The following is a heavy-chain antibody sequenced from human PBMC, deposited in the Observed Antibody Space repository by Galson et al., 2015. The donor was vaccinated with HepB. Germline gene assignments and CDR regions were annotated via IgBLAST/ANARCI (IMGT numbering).Heavy chain of an antibody. J-gene: IGHJ4*02. V-gene: IGHV1-2*02. CDR1: GYTFTGYY. CDR3: ARGSMIAFDPHKSPKPRFDY. CDR2: INPNSGGT. Sequence: SVKVSCKASGYTFTGYYMHWVRQAPGQGLEWMGWINPNSGGTNYAQKFQGRVTMTRDTSISTAYMELSRLRSDDTAVYYCARGSMIAFDPHKSPKPRFDYWGQGTLVTVSS. D-gene: IGHD3-22*01.